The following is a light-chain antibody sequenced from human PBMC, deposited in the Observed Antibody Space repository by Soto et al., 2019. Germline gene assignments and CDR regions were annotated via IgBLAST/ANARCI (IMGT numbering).Light chain of an antibody. CDR1: HSVSSTY. Sequence: EIVLTQSPGTLSLSPGERATLSCRASHSVSSTYFAWYQQKPGQAPRLLIYAASSRETGIPDTFSGSGSGTDFTLTISRVEPEDSAVYYCQQYDSAPYTVGQGTKLESK. CDR2: AAS. CDR3: QQYDSAPYT. J-gene: IGKJ2*01. V-gene: IGKV3-20*01.